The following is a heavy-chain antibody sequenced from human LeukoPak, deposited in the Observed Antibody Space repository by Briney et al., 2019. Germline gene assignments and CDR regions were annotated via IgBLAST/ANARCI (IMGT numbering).Heavy chain of an antibody. V-gene: IGHV3-66*01. CDR3: ATWGGGDTVDY. Sequence: TGGSLRLSCAASGFTVSSNYMSWVRQAPGKGLEWVSVIYSGGSTYYADSVKGRFTISRDNSKNTLYLQMNSLRAEDTAVYYCATWGGGDTVDYWGQGTLVTVSS. J-gene: IGHJ4*02. CDR2: IYSGGST. CDR1: GFTVSSNY. D-gene: IGHD3-16*01.